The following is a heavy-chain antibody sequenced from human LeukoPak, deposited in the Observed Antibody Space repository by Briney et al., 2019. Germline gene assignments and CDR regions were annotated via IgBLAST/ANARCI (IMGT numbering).Heavy chain of an antibody. CDR1: GGTFSSYA. J-gene: IGHJ4*02. CDR3: ARDWDPSLRELRREYYFDY. V-gene: IGHV1-69*04. CDR2: IIPILGIA. Sequence: ASVKVSCKASGGTFSSYAISWVRQAPGQGLEWMGRIIPILGIANYAQKFQGRVTITADKSTSTAYMELSSLRSEDTAVYYFARDWDPSLRELRREYYFDYWGQGTLVTVSS. D-gene: IGHD1-26*01.